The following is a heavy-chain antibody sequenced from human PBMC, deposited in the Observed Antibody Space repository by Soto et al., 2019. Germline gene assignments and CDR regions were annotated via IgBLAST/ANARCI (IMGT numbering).Heavy chain of an antibody. CDR1: GGTFSSYA. CDR2: IIPIFGTA. CDR3: ARSIAVAGTDYYYDGMDV. D-gene: IGHD6-19*01. V-gene: IGHV1-69*01. Sequence: QVQLVQSGAEVKKPGSSVKVSCKASGGTFSSYAISWVRQAPGQGLEWMGGIIPIFGTANYAQKIQGRVTITADESTSTAYMELSSLRSEDTAVYYCARSIAVAGTDYYYDGMDVWGQGTTVTVSS. J-gene: IGHJ6*02.